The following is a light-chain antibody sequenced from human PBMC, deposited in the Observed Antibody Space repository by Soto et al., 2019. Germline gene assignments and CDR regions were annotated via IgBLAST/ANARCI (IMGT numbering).Light chain of an antibody. V-gene: IGLV3-1*01. CDR2: QDS. CDR3: QAWDRYSFV. CDR1: KLGDKY. J-gene: IGLJ1*01. Sequence: SYELTQPPSVSVSPGQTASITCSGDKLGDKYACWYQQKPGQSPVLVIYQDSKRSSGIPERFSGSNSGNTATLTISGTQAMDEADYYCQAWDRYSFVFGTGTKLTVL.